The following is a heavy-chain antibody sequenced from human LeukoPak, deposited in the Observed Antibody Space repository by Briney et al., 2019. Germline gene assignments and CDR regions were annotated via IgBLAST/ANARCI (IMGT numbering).Heavy chain of an antibody. Sequence: SGGSLRLSCAASGFTFGSYEMNWVRQAPGKGLEWVSYISSSGHAMFYADSVRGRFTISRDNAKNSLYLQMNSLRAEDTAVYYCATGAYYGSGRSPFDYWGQGTLVTVSS. CDR1: GFTFGSYE. D-gene: IGHD3-10*01. CDR2: ISSSGHAM. V-gene: IGHV3-48*03. J-gene: IGHJ4*02. CDR3: ATGAYYGSGRSPFDY.